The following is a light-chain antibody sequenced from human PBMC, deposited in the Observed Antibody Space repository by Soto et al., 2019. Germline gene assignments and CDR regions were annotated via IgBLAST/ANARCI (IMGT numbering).Light chain of an antibody. CDR2: DAS. Sequence: EIVLTQSPATLSLSPGERATLSCRASQSVSSYLAWYQQKPGQSPRLLIYDASNRATGIPARFSGSGSRTDFTPTISSLEPEDFAVYYCQQRSNWPPAFGPGTKVDIK. CDR3: QQRSNWPPA. V-gene: IGKV3-11*01. CDR1: QSVSSY. J-gene: IGKJ3*01.